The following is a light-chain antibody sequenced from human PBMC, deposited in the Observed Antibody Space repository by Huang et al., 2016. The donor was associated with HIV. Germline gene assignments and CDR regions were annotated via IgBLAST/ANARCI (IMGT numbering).Light chain of an antibody. V-gene: IGKV3-15*01. J-gene: IGKJ1*01. CDR3: LQYNTWPKT. CDR2: GAS. Sequence: ETEMTQFPATLSVSPGESATLSCRASQSVSSNVAWYQQKPGQAPRRLVFGASTRATGIPGRFGGSGSGTDFTLTISSLQSEDFAIYYCLQYNTWPKTFGQGTKVDFK. CDR1: QSVSSN.